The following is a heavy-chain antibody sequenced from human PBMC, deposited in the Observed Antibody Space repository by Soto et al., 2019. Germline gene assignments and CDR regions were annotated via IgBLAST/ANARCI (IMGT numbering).Heavy chain of an antibody. CDR1: GGTFSSYT. V-gene: IGHV1-69*02. Sequence: QVQLVQSGAEVKKPGSSVKVSCKASGGTFSSYTISWVRQAPGQGLEWMGRIIPILGIANYAQKFQGRVTITAVKSTSTAYMELSSLRSEDTAVYYCARGSGYSSGWIDYWGQGTLVTVSS. CDR3: ARGSGYSSGWIDY. CDR2: IIPILGIA. J-gene: IGHJ4*02. D-gene: IGHD6-19*01.